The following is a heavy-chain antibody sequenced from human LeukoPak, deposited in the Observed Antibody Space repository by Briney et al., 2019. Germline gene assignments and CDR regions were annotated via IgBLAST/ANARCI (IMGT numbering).Heavy chain of an antibody. Sequence: SVKVSCKASGGTFSSYAISWVRQAPGQGLEWMGGIIPIFGTANYAQKFQGRVTITTDESTSTAYMELSSLRSEDTAVYYCARGPGRRPAAIYYYYYMDVWGKGTTVTVSS. CDR3: ARGPGRRPAAIYYYYYMDV. V-gene: IGHV1-69*05. CDR1: GGTFSSYA. J-gene: IGHJ6*03. D-gene: IGHD2-2*01. CDR2: IIPIFGTA.